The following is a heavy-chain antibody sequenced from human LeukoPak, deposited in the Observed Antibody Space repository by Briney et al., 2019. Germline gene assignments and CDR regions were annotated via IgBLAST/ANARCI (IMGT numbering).Heavy chain of an antibody. J-gene: IGHJ4*02. CDR2: INPSGGST. Sequence: GSSVKVSCKASGYTFTSYYMHWVRQAPGQGLEWMGIINPSGGSTSYAQKFQGRVTMTRDTSTSTAYMELSSLRSEDTAVYYCAREGSGWPYYFDYWGQGTLVTVSS. D-gene: IGHD6-19*01. CDR3: AREGSGWPYYFDY. V-gene: IGHV1-46*01. CDR1: GYTFTSYY.